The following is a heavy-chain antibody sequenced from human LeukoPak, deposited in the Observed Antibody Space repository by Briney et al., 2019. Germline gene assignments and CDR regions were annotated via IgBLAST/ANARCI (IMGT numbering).Heavy chain of an antibody. Sequence: GGSLRLSCAASGFTFSSYEMNWVRQAPGKGLEWVANIKQDGSEKYYVDSVKGRFTISRDNAKNSLYLQMNSLRAEDTAVYYCARAGIAAAGTWVEGAFDIWGQGTMVTVSS. CDR2: IKQDGSEK. D-gene: IGHD6-13*01. J-gene: IGHJ3*02. CDR1: GFTFSSYE. CDR3: ARAGIAAAGTWVEGAFDI. V-gene: IGHV3-7*01.